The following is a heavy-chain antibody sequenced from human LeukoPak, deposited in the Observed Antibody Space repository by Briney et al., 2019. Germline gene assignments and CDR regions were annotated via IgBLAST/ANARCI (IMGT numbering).Heavy chain of an antibody. J-gene: IGHJ4*02. Sequence: ASVKVSCKAPGYIFTSYAMNWVRQAPGQGLEWMGWINAYTGNPTYAPGFTGRFVFSLDTSINTAYLQIRGLKTEDTAVYYCATGGGYRFVYWGQGTLVTVSS. D-gene: IGHD6-25*01. V-gene: IGHV7-4-1*02. CDR2: INAYTGNP. CDR3: ATGGGYRFVY. CDR1: GYIFTSYA.